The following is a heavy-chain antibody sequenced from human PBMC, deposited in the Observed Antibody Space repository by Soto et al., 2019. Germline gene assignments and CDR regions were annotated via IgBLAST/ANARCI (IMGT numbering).Heavy chain of an antibody. CDR3: ARCPIGRGGYYPLDY. CDR1: GGTFSSYA. CDR2: IIPIFGTA. J-gene: IGHJ4*02. D-gene: IGHD3-22*01. Sequence: QVQLVQSGAEVKKPGSSVKVSCKASGGTFSSYAISWVRQAPGQGLEWMGGIIPIFGTANYAQKFQGRVTITADESTSTADMELSSLRSDDTAVYYCARCPIGRGGYYPLDYWGQGALVTVSS. V-gene: IGHV1-69*12.